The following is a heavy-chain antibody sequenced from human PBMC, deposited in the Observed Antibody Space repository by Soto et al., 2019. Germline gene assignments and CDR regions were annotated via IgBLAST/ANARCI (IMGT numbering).Heavy chain of an antibody. Sequence: EASVKVSCKASGYTFTSDDINWVRQATGQGLEWMGWMNRNSGNTGYAQKFQGRVTMTWNTSISTAYMELSSLRSEDTGVYYCARERRLGIDGMDVWGQGTTVTVSS. D-gene: IGHD7-27*01. V-gene: IGHV1-8*01. CDR2: MNRNSGNT. J-gene: IGHJ6*02. CDR1: GYTFTSDD. CDR3: ARERRLGIDGMDV.